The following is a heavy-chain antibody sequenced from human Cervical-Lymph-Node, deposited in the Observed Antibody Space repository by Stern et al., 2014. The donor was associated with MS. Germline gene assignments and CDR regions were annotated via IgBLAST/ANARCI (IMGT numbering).Heavy chain of an antibody. D-gene: IGHD3-10*01. CDR1: GGSIKSYY. Sequence: QVQLQESGPGLVSPSETLSLTCSVSGGSIKSYYWSWIRQSPGKGLEWIGYIYGIGNTNFNPSLKRRVAMSVDTSKNQFSLSLRAVTAADTAVYYCVAMVRGATVFDYWGPGTVVTVSS. V-gene: IGHV4-59*01. CDR3: VAMVRGATVFDY. CDR2: IYGIGNT. J-gene: IGHJ4*02.